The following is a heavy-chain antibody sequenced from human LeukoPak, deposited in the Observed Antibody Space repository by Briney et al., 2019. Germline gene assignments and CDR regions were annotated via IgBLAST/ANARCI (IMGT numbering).Heavy chain of an antibody. V-gene: IGHV4-30-4*08. CDR3: ARDSVVTDFWSGYHTFPSDV. Sequence: SETLSLTCTVSGGSISSGDYYWSWIRQPPGKGLEWIGYIYYSGSTYYNPSLKSRVTISVDTSKNQFSLKLGSVTAADTAVYYCARDSVVTDFWSGYHTFPSDVWGKGTTVTVSS. J-gene: IGHJ6*04. CDR1: GGSISSGDYY. CDR2: IYYSGST. D-gene: IGHD3-3*01.